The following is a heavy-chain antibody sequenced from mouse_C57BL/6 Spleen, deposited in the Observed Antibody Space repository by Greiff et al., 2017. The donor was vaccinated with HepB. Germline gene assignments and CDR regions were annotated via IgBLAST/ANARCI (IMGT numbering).Heavy chain of an antibody. CDR2: IYPGSGNT. D-gene: IGHD2-4*01. V-gene: IGHV1-76*01. CDR1: GYTFTDYY. J-gene: IGHJ2*01. Sequence: QVTLKVSGAELVRPGASVKLSCKASGYTFTDYYINWVKQRPGQGLEWIARIYPGSGNTYYNEKFKGKATLTAEKSSSTAYMQLSSLTSEDSAVYFCARGTDYEGGFDYWGQGTTLTVSS. CDR3: ARGTDYEGGFDY.